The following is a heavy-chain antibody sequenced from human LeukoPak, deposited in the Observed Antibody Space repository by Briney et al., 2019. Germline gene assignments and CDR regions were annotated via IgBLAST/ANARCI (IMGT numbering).Heavy chain of an antibody. V-gene: IGHV3-48*03. J-gene: IGHJ4*02. CDR1: GFTFSSYD. D-gene: IGHD1-26*01. CDR3: ARVLGASPFDY. CDR2: IVSSGSTI. Sequence: GGSLRLSCAASGFTFSSYDMNWVRQAPGKGLEWVSYIVSSGSTIYYADSVKGRFTISRDKAKNSLYLQMNSLRADDTGVYFCARVLGASPFDYWGQGTLVTVSS.